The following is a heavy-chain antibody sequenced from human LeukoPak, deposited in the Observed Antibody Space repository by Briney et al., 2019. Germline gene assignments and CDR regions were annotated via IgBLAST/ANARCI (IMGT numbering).Heavy chain of an antibody. V-gene: IGHV3-74*01. J-gene: IGHJ4*02. D-gene: IGHD5-12*01. CDR3: VRDGDAYDFDL. Sequence: GGSLRLSCAASGFSIRGYWMHWVRQAPGKGLMWVSRIKSDGSWTNYADSVRSRFTISRDNAKNTLFLQMVGLRAEDTAIYYCVRDGDAYDFDLWGQGILVTVSS. CDR2: IKSDGSWT. CDR1: GFSIRGYW.